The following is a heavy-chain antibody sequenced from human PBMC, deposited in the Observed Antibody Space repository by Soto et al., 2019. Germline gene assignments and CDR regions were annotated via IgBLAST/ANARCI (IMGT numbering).Heavy chain of an antibody. Sequence: KTSETLSLTCNVSGESVTGGAFYWSWIRQHPGKGLEWIGYTSNSGNAYYNPSLKSRITMSIEASKNQLSLRLRSVTAADAAVYYCARALGGISSSGMQVWGQGTTVTVSS. CDR2: TSNSGNA. CDR1: GESVTGGAFY. V-gene: IGHV4-31*03. CDR3: ARALGGISSSGMQV. J-gene: IGHJ6*02. D-gene: IGHD2-21*01.